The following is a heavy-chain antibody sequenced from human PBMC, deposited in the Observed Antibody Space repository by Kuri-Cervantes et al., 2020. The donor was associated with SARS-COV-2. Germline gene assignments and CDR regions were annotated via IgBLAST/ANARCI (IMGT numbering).Heavy chain of an antibody. D-gene: IGHD6-6*01. CDR1: GYIFTNYY. J-gene: IGHJ4*02. CDR2: INPSGGGT. V-gene: IGHV1-46*01. Sequence: ASVKVSCKASGYIFTNYYMSWVRQAPGQGLEWLGIINPSGGGTSYAQKFQGGVTMTRDTSTSTAYMELSSLRSEDTAVYYCARGRLSSDYFDYWGQGTLVTVSS. CDR3: ARGRLSSDYFDY.